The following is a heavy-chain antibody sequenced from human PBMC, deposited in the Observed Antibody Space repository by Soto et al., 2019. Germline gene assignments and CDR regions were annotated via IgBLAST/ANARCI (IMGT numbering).Heavy chain of an antibody. CDR3: AKEITPPGIAVADLYYYYYGMDV. Sequence: GGSLRLSCASSVFTFSSYGMHWVRQAPGKGLEWVGVISYDGSNKYYADSVKGRFTISRDNSKNTLYLQMNSLRAEDTAVYYCAKEITPPGIAVADLYYYYYGMDVWGQGTTVTVSS. CDR2: ISYDGSNK. D-gene: IGHD6-19*01. J-gene: IGHJ6*02. V-gene: IGHV3-30*18. CDR1: VFTFSSYG.